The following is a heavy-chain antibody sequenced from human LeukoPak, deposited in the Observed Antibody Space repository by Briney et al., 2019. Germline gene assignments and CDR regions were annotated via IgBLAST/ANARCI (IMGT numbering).Heavy chain of an antibody. D-gene: IGHD3-10*01. V-gene: IGHV3-30*18. J-gene: IGHJ6*02. CDR1: GFTFSSYG. Sequence: GGSLRLSCAAYGFTFSSYGMHWVRQAPGKGLEWVAVISYDGSNKYYADSVKGRFTISRDNSKNTLYLQMNSLRAEDTAVYYCAKCGYYYGSGSSFGMDVWGQGTTVTVSS. CDR3: AKCGYYYGSGSSFGMDV. CDR2: ISYDGSNK.